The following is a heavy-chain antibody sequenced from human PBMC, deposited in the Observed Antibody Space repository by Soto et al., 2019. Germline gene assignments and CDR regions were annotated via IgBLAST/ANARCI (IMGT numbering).Heavy chain of an antibody. V-gene: IGHV3-23*01. D-gene: IGHD6-19*01. J-gene: IGHJ4*02. Sequence: EVQVLESGGGLVQPGGSLRLSCAASGFTFSTYAMSWVRQAPGKGLEWVSAISDNGGTTYYANSVMGRFTISRDNSXXTLFLQMDSMRAEDTAVYYCAREPLAQGCGWRADYWGQGTLVTVSS. CDR3: AREPLAQGCGWRADY. CDR1: GFTFSTYA. CDR2: ISDNGGTT.